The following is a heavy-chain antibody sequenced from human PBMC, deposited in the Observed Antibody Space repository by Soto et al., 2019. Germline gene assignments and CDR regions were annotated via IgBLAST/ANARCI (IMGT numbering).Heavy chain of an antibody. Sequence: GGSLRLSCAASGFTFSSYAMHWVRQAPGKGLEWVAVISYDGSNKYYADSVKGRFTISRDNSKNTLYLQMNSLRAEDTAVYYCARGITIFGVVPPSYYFDYWGQGTLDTVSS. CDR3: ARGITIFGVVPPSYYFDY. CDR2: ISYDGSNK. D-gene: IGHD3-3*01. J-gene: IGHJ4*02. V-gene: IGHV3-30-3*01. CDR1: GFTFSSYA.